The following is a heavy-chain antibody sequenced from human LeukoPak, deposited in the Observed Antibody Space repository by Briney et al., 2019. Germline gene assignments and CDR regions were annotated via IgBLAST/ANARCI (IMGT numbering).Heavy chain of an antibody. CDR3: ATVRGVIPTHFDY. CDR1: GGTFRSYA. CDR2: IIPIFGTA. V-gene: IGHV1-69*13. D-gene: IGHD3-10*01. Sequence: SVTVSCMACGGTFRSYAISWVRQPPGQGLEWVGGIIPIFGTANYAQKFQGRVTITADESTSTAYMELSSLRSEDTAVYYCATVRGVIPTHFDYWGQGTLVTVSS. J-gene: IGHJ4*02.